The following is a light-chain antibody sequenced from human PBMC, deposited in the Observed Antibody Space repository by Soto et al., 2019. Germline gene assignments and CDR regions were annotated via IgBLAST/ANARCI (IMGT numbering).Light chain of an antibody. CDR1: QSVSSY. J-gene: IGKJ2*01. V-gene: IGKV3-11*01. CDR3: QKRSNWPPT. Sequence: EIVLTQSPATLSLSPGERATLPCRASQSVSSYLAWYQQKPGQAPRLLIYDAFNRATGIPARFSGSGSGTDFALTISSLEREDFAVYYCQKRSNWPPTFDQGTKLEIK. CDR2: DAF.